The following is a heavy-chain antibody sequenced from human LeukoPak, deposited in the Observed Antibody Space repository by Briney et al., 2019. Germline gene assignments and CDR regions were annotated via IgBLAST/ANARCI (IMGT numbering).Heavy chain of an antibody. CDR1: GFTLSSYG. J-gene: IGHJ5*02. CDR3: ARDSGYSGYDPNWFDP. CDR2: IRYDGSNK. D-gene: IGHD5-12*01. V-gene: IGHV3-30*02. Sequence: PGGSLRLSCAASGFTLSSYGMHWVRQAPGKGLEWVAFIRYDGSNKYYADAVKGRFTISRDSSKNTLYLQMSSLRAEDTAVYYCARDSGYSGYDPNWFDPWGQGTLVTVSS.